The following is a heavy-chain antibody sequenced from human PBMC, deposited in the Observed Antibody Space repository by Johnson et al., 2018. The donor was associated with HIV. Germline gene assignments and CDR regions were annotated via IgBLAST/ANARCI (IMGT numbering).Heavy chain of an antibody. CDR3: AKVHIVARWSGAFDI. D-gene: IGHD6-6*01. Sequence: QVQLVESGGGVVQPGRSLRLSCAASGFTFSSYAMHWVRQAPGKGLEWVAVISYDGSNKYYADSVKGRFTISRDDSKNTLYLQMNSLIPEDTAVYYCAKVHIVARWSGAFDIGGQGTMVTVSS. CDR2: ISYDGSNK. J-gene: IGHJ3*02. V-gene: IGHV3-30-3*01. CDR1: GFTFSSYA.